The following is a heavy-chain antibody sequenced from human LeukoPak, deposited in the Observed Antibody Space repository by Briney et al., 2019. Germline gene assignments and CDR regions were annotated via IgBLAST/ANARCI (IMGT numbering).Heavy chain of an antibody. J-gene: IGHJ4*02. Sequence: PGGSLRLSCAASGFTFSNTWMSWIRQPPGKGLEWIGYIYYSGSTNYNPSLKSRVTISVDTSKNQFSLKLSSVTAADTAVYYCARESYSYYFDYWGQGTLVTVSS. D-gene: IGHD3-10*01. V-gene: IGHV4-59*01. CDR1: GFTFSNTW. CDR2: IYYSGST. CDR3: ARESYSYYFDY.